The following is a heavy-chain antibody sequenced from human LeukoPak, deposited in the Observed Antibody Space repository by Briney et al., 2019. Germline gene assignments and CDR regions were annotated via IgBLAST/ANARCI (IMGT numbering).Heavy chain of an antibody. V-gene: IGHV1-69*01. D-gene: IGHD3-3*01. CDR2: IIPIFGTA. J-gene: IGHJ5*02. CDR1: GGTFSSYA. CDR3: ARGTITIFGVAVNWFDP. Sequence: SVKVSCKASGGTFSSYAISWVRQAPGQGLEWMGGIIPIFGTANYAQKFQGRVTITADESTSTAYMELSSLRSEDTAVYYCARGTITIFGVAVNWFDPWGRGTLVTVSS.